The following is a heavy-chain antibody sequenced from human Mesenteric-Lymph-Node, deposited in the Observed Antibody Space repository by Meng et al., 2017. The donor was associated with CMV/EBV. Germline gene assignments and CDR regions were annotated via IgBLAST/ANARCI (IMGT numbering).Heavy chain of an antibody. CDR3: ARGSIAAAVLDWFDP. Sequence: ASVKVSCKASGYTVTDYQIHWVRQAPGQGLEWMGWINPNSGGTYNAQKFQGRVTMTRDTSISTAYMELSRLTSDDTAVYYCARGSIAAAVLDWFDPWGQGTLVTVSS. CDR2: INPNSGGT. D-gene: IGHD6-13*01. CDR1: GYTVTDYQ. V-gene: IGHV1-2*02. J-gene: IGHJ5*02.